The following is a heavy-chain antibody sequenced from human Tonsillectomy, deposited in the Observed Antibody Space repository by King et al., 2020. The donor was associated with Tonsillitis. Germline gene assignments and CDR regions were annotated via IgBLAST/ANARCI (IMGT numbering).Heavy chain of an antibody. Sequence: VQLQESGPGLVKPSETLSLTCTVSGGSISSYYWSWLRQPPGKGLEWIGYIYYSGRTNYNPSLKGRVTMSVDTSKNQFSLILSSVTAADTALYYCARDRGLTVRGVKGFDYWGQGTLVTVSS. V-gene: IGHV4-59*01. J-gene: IGHJ4*02. CDR3: ARDRGLTVRGVKGFDY. CDR1: GGSISSYY. CDR2: IYYSGRT. D-gene: IGHD3-10*01.